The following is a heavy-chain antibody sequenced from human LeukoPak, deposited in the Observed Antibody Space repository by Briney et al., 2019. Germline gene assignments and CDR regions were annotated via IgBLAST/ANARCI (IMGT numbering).Heavy chain of an antibody. CDR1: GFTFNSYG. D-gene: IGHD7-27*01. Sequence: GGSLRLSCAASGFTFNSYGINWVRQAPGKGLEWGSSISTSSNYIYYADSVKGRFTISRDNAKNSLYLQMNNLRAEDTAVYYCARDEAVGKANDYWGQGTLVTVSS. V-gene: IGHV3-21*01. J-gene: IGHJ4*02. CDR2: ISTSSNYI. CDR3: ARDEAVGKANDY.